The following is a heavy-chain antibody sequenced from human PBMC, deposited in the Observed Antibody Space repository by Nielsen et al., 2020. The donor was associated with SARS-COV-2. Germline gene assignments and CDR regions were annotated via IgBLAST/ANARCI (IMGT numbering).Heavy chain of an antibody. CDR3: ASHYDILTGYLPRSPFDY. D-gene: IGHD3-9*01. J-gene: IGHJ4*02. Sequence: WIRQPPGKGLEWIGYIYYSGSTYYNPSLKSRVTISVDTSKNQFSLKLSSVTAADTAGYYCASHYDILTGYLPRSPFDYWGQGTLVTVSS. V-gene: IGHV4-31*02. CDR2: IYYSGST.